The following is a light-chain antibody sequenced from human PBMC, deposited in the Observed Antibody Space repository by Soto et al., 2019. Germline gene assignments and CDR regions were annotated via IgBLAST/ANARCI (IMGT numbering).Light chain of an antibody. CDR3: QQYGSSPRT. J-gene: IGKJ1*01. V-gene: IGKV3-20*01. CDR1: QSVSSSY. CDR2: GAS. Sequence: EIVLTQSPGTLSLSPGERATLSCRASQSVSSSYLAWYQQKPGQAPRLLIYGASSRATGILDRFSGSGSGTDFTLTISRLEPEDFAVYYCQQYGSSPRTFRQGTKVEIK.